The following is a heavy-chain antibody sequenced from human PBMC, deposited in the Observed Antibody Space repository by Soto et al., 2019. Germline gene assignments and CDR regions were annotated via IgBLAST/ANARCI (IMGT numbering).Heavy chain of an antibody. V-gene: IGHV1-18*04. CDR1: GYTFTNYG. Sequence: QTQLVQSGAEVKEPGASVKVSCKASGYTFTNYGIAWVRQAPGQGLEWTGWISGHNGNTNYAQKFQGRFTMTTDTSTTTAYMELRSLRFDDTAVYYCARVYCSGGGCYPPWAWGQGTLVTVSS. J-gene: IGHJ4*02. D-gene: IGHD2-15*01. CDR2: ISGHNGNT. CDR3: ARVYCSGGGCYPPWA.